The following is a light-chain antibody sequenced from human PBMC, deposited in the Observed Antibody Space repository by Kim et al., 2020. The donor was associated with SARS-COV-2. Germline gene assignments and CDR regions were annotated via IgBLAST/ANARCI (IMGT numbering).Light chain of an antibody. CDR3: QHSVTDSQT. CDR1: QRISNS. Sequence: DIQMTQSPSTLSASVGDRVTITCRASQRISNSLAWYQQRPGKAPTLLIYEASSLESGVPSRFSGTGSGTEFTLTISSLQPDDFATYSSQHSVTDSQTFVPGTKVYIK. CDR2: EAS. V-gene: IGKV1-5*01. J-gene: IGKJ1*01.